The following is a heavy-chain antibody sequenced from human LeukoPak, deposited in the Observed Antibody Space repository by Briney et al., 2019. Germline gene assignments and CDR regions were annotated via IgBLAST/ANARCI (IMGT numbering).Heavy chain of an antibody. Sequence: QPARSLRLSCAPSGFTFSSYAMHWVRQAAGKGLEWVAVISYVGSNKYYANSVKGRFTISRDNSKNTLYLQMNSLRAEDTAVYYCARDGYCSGGSCYSFDPWGQGTLVTVSS. J-gene: IGHJ5*02. V-gene: IGHV3-30-3*01. CDR3: ARDGYCSGGSCYSFDP. D-gene: IGHD2-15*01. CDR1: GFTFSSYA. CDR2: ISYVGSNK.